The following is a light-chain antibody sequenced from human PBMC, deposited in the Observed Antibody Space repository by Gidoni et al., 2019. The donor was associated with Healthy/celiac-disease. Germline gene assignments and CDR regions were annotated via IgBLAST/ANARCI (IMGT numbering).Light chain of an antibody. CDR2: WAS. V-gene: IGKV4-1*01. CDR3: QQYYSTPMYT. CDR1: QSVLYSSNNKNY. J-gene: IGKJ2*01. Sequence: VMTQSPDSLAVSLGERATINCKSSQSVLYSSNNKNYLAWYQQKPRQPPKLLIYWASTRESGVPDRFSGSGSGTDFTLTISSLQAEDVAVYYCQQYYSTPMYTFGQXTKLEIK.